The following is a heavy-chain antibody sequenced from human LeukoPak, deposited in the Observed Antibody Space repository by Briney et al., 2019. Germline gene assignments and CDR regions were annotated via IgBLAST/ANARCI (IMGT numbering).Heavy chain of an antibody. D-gene: IGHD6-25*01. Sequence: PSETLSLTCTVSGGSFSTSTYYWGWIRQPPGKGLEWIGSINYSGITNYNPSLKSRVTISVDTSKNQFSLKLSSVTAADTAVYYCATQGAALGPPVHWGQGTLVTVSS. CDR3: ATQGAALGPPVH. V-gene: IGHV4-39*07. J-gene: IGHJ4*02. CDR2: INYSGIT. CDR1: GGSFSTSTYY.